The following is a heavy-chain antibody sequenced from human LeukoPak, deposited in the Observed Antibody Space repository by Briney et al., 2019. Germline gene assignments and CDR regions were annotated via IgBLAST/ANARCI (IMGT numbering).Heavy chain of an antibody. V-gene: IGHV3-9*01. CDR2: ISWNSGSI. Sequence: GRSLRLSCAASGFTFDDYAMHWVRHAPGKGLEWVSGISWNSGSIGYADSVKGRFTISRDNAKSSLYLQMNCLRAEDTALYYCATSYYWGQGTLVTVSS. CDR3: ATSYY. D-gene: IGHD6-6*01. J-gene: IGHJ4*02. CDR1: GFTFDDYA.